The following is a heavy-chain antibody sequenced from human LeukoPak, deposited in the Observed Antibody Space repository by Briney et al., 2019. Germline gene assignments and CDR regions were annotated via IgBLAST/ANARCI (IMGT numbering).Heavy chain of an antibody. CDR3: ARGRYDCSSTSCYPGWFDP. D-gene: IGHD2-2*01. J-gene: IGHJ5*02. CDR1: GYTFTSYD. Sequence: ASVNVSCKASGYTFTSYDINWVRQATGQGLEWMGWMNPNSGNTGYAQKFQGRVTITRNTSISTAYMELSSLRSEDTAVYYCARGRYDCSSTSCYPGWFDPWGQGTLVTVSS. CDR2: MNPNSGNT. V-gene: IGHV1-8*03.